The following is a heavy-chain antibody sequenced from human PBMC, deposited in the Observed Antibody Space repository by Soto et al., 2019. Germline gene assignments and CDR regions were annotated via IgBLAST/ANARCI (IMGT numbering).Heavy chain of an antibody. CDR2: TYYRSKWYN. CDR3: ARESVVVVAATNWFDP. D-gene: IGHD2-15*01. V-gene: IGHV6-1*01. CDR1: GDSVSSNSAA. Sequence: SQTLSLTCAISGDSVSSNSAAWNWIRQSPSRGLEWLGRTYYRSKWYNDYAVSVKSRITINPDTSKNQFSLQLNSVAPEDTAVYYCARESVVVVAATNWFDPWGQGTLVTVSS. J-gene: IGHJ5*02.